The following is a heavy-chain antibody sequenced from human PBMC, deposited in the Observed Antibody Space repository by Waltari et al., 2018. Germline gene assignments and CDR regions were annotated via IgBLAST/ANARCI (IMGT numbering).Heavy chain of an antibody. J-gene: IGHJ5*02. Sequence: QAQLVESGGGLVRPGGSLSLSFSASGFTFSDFYMSWIRQAPGKGLEWISYISSSGDTIYYADSVKGRFTVSRDNADNSLFLQMNSLRVNDTAVYYCARGSVADPWGQGTLVTVSS. V-gene: IGHV3-11*04. CDR3: ARGSVADP. D-gene: IGHD6-19*01. CDR1: GFTFSDFY. CDR2: ISSSGDTI.